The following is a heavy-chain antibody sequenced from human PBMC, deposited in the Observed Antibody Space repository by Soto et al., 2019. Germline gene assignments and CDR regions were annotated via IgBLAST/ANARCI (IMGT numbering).Heavy chain of an antibody. J-gene: IGHJ4*02. D-gene: IGHD4-17*01. CDR2: IYPGDSDT. Sequence: PGESLKISCKGPGYSFTSYWIGWVRQMPGKGLEWMGIIYPGDSDTRYSPSFQGQVTISADKSISTAYLQWSSLKASDTAMYYCARESVTYGDYGNYFDYWGQGTLVTVSS. V-gene: IGHV5-51*01. CDR3: ARESVTYGDYGNYFDY. CDR1: GYSFTSYW.